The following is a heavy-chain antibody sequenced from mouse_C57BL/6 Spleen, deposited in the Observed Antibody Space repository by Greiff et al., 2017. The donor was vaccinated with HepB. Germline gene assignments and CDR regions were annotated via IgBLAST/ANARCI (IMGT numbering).Heavy chain of an antibody. D-gene: IGHD2-12*01. CDR3: ARTDDGDAMDY. CDR1: GYTFTSYW. CDR2: IDPSDSET. Sequence: QVQLQQPGAELVRPGSSVKLSCKASGYTFTSYWMHWVKQRPIQGLEWIGNIDPSDSETHYNQKFKDKATLTVDKSSSTAYMQLSSLTSEDSAVYYCARTDDGDAMDYWGQGTSVTVSS. J-gene: IGHJ4*01. V-gene: IGHV1-52*01.